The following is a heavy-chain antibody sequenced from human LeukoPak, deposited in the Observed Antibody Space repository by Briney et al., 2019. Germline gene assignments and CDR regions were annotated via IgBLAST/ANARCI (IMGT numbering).Heavy chain of an antibody. D-gene: IGHD6-19*01. CDR2: ISSSGSTI. J-gene: IGHJ6*03. CDR3: ARDRGGVAGLYYYYYMDV. CDR1: GFTVSTNY. Sequence: GGSLRLSCAASGFTVSTNYMSWVRQAPGKGLEWVSYISSSGSTIYYADSVKGRFTISRDNAKNSLYLQMNSLRAEDTAVYYCARDRGGVAGLYYYYYMDVWGKGTTVTISS. V-gene: IGHV3-11*04.